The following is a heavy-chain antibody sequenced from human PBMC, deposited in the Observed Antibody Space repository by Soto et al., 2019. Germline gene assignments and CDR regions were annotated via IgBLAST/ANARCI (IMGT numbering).Heavy chain of an antibody. D-gene: IGHD1-7*01. CDR1: GGSISSGDYY. V-gene: IGHV4-30-4*01. CDR3: ARATGTRAGRLDYFDY. Sequence: QVQLQESGPGLVKPSQTLSLTCTVSGGSISSGDYYWSWIRQPPGKGLEWIGYIYYSGSTYYNPSLKSRVTISVDTPNNQFSLKLSSVTAADTALYYCARATGTRAGRLDYFDYWGQGTLVTVSS. J-gene: IGHJ4*02. CDR2: IYYSGST.